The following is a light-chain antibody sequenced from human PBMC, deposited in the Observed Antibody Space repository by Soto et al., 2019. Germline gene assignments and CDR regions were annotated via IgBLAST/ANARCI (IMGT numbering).Light chain of an antibody. CDR1: QSISSW. V-gene: IGKV1-5*03. Sequence: DIQMTQSPSTLSASVGDRVTITCRASQSISSWLAWYQQKPGKAPNLLIYKASTLESGVPSRFSGSGSGTELTLTVSSLQPDDFATYYCQQYDSYPLTFGGGTKVEI. J-gene: IGKJ4*01. CDR2: KAS. CDR3: QQYDSYPLT.